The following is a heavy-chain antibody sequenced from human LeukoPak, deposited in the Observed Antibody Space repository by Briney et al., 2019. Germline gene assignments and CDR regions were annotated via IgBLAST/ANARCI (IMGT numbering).Heavy chain of an antibody. CDR1: GGSISSGGYY. Sequence: PSQTLSLTCTVSGGSISSGGYYWSWIRQHPGKGLEWIGYIYYSGSTYYNPSLKSRVTISVDTSKNQFSLKLSSVTAADTAAYYCARARGYSYGPTGRTFDYWGQGTLVTVSS. V-gene: IGHV4-31*03. D-gene: IGHD5-18*01. CDR2: IYYSGST. J-gene: IGHJ4*02. CDR3: ARARGYSYGPTGRTFDY.